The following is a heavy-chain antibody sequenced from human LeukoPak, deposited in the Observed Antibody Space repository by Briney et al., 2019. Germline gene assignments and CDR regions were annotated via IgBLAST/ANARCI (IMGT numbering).Heavy chain of an antibody. Sequence: GGSLRLSCAASGFTFSSYEMNWVRQAPGKGLEWVSYISSSGSTIYYADSMKGRFTISRDNAKNSLYLQMNSLRAEDTAVYYCAKGPYSGFSWGQGTLVTVSS. J-gene: IGHJ5*02. V-gene: IGHV3-48*03. D-gene: IGHD1-26*01. CDR2: ISSSGSTI. CDR3: AKGPYSGFS. CDR1: GFTFSSYE.